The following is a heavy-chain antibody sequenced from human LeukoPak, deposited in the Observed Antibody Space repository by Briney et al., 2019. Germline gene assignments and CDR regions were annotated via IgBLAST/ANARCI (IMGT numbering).Heavy chain of an antibody. V-gene: IGHV4-59*01. CDR3: ARTYSSSWFDP. Sequence: SETLSHTCTVSGGSISSYYWSWIRQPPGKGLEWIGYIYYSGSTNYNPSLKSRVTISVDTSKNQFSLKLSSVTAADTAVYYCARTYSSSWFDPWGQGTLVTVSS. D-gene: IGHD6-13*01. CDR2: IYYSGST. CDR1: GGSISSYY. J-gene: IGHJ5*02.